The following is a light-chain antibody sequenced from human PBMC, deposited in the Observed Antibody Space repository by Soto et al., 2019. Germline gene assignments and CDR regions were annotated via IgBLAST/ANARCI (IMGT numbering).Light chain of an antibody. CDR2: GAS. V-gene: IGKV3-20*01. CDR1: QTIRSNY. CDR3: QQYGSSPWT. Sequence: ETVLTQSPGTLSLSPGERATLSCRASQTIRSNYLAWYRQPPGQAPRLLIYGASNRATGIADRFSGSASGTDFTLIISRLEPEDFALYYCQQYGSSPWTFGQGTKVEIK. J-gene: IGKJ1*01.